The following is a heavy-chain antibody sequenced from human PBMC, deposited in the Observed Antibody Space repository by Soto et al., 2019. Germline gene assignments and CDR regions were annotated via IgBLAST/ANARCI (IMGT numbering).Heavy chain of an antibody. D-gene: IGHD3-9*01. CDR2: IIPMFSTP. V-gene: IGHV1-69*13. CDR1: GGNLPKET. Sequence: GAPVKGSCKAPGGNLPKETLSLGRQAPGHRVEWMGRIIPMFSTPHYAQNFPGRVNIIADESTTTVNMEMRGLTYEDTAVYYCARAQFSDILTADDYGMDVWGQGTSVTVSS. CDR3: ARAQFSDILTADDYGMDV. J-gene: IGHJ6*02.